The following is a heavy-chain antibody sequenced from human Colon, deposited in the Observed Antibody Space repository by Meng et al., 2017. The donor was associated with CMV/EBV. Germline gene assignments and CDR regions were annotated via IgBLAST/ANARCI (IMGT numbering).Heavy chain of an antibody. CDR2: IRYDGSNK. Sequence: GSLRLSCAASGFTFSSYGMHWVRQAPGKGLEWVAFIRYDGSNKYYADSVKGRFTISRDNSKNTLYLQMNSLRAEDTAVYYCAKDVVVVPAASSYYYGMDVWGQGTTVTVSS. D-gene: IGHD2-2*01. J-gene: IGHJ6*02. CDR3: AKDVVVVPAASSYYYGMDV. V-gene: IGHV3-30*02. CDR1: GFTFSSYG.